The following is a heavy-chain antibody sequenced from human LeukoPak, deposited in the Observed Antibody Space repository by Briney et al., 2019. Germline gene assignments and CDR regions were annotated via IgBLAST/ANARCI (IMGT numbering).Heavy chain of an antibody. V-gene: IGHV1-2*06. CDR2: INPNSGGT. CDR3: ARGEMTTISPGGY. J-gene: IGHJ4*02. CDR1: GYTFTGYY. Sequence: GASVKVSCKASGYTFTGYYFHWVRQAPGQGLEWMGRINPNSGGTNFAQKFQGSVTMTRDTSISTAYMELSRLTSDDTAVYYCARGEMTTISPGGYWGQGTLVTVSS. D-gene: IGHD5-24*01.